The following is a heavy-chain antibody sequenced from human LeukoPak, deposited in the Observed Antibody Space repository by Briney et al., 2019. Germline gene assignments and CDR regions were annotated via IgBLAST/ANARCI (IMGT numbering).Heavy chain of an antibody. D-gene: IGHD1-7*01. Sequence: GGSLRLSCAASGFTFSNAWMSWVRQAPGKGLEWVGRIKSKTDGGTTDYAAPVKGRFTISRDDSKNTLYLRMNSLKTEDTAVYYCTTDLNRSYNWNYGPSDAFDIWGQGTMVTVSS. CDR1: GFTFSNAW. J-gene: IGHJ3*02. CDR3: TTDLNRSYNWNYGPSDAFDI. V-gene: IGHV3-15*01. CDR2: IKSKTDGGTT.